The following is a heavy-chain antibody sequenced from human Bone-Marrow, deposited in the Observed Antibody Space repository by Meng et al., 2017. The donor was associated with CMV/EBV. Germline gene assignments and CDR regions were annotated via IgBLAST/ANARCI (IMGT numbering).Heavy chain of an antibody. CDR1: GGSISSSSYY. CDR3: ARDLGQYSSSSGYYYCGMDV. J-gene: IGHJ6*02. Sequence: SETLSLTCTVSGGSISSSSYYWGWIRQPPGKGLEWIGSIYYSGSTYYNPSLKSRVTISVDTSKNQFSLKLSSVTAADTAVYYCARDLGQYSSSSGYYYCGMDVWGQGTMVTVSS. CDR2: IYYSGST. D-gene: IGHD6-6*01. V-gene: IGHV4-39*07.